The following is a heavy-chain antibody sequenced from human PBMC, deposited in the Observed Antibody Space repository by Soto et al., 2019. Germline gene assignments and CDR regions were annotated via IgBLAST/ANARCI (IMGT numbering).Heavy chain of an antibody. V-gene: IGHV3-21*01. J-gene: IGHJ4*02. CDR2: IESSSSYI. Sequence: EVQVVESGGGLVKPGGSLRLSCAASGFTFSSYTMNWVRQAPGKGLEWVSSIESSSSYIYYADSMKGRFTVSRDNAKNSLYLQMNSLRAEDTAVYYCARVDGYTYPNDYWGQGTLVTVSS. D-gene: IGHD5-12*01. CDR3: ARVDGYTYPNDY. CDR1: GFTFSSYT.